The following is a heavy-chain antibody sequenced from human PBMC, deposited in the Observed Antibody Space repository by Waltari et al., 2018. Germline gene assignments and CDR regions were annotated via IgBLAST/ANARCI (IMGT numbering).Heavy chain of an antibody. D-gene: IGHD3-16*01. J-gene: IGHJ4*02. CDR2: INWNSGNI. CDR3: VKSAGGATIWLVFDD. Sequence: EVQLVESGGGLVQPGRSLRLSCAASGFQFDDYAMHWVRQAPGKGLEWVAGINWNSGNIRYADSVKGRFIISRDNAKNSLYLQMNSLRDDDTAFYYCVKSAGGATIWLVFDDWGQGTLVTVSS. V-gene: IGHV3-9*01. CDR1: GFQFDDYA.